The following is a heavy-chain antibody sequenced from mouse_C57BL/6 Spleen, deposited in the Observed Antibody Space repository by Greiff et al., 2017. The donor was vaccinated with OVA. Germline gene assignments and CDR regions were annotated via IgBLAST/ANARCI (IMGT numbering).Heavy chain of an antibody. CDR2: IYPGGGYT. J-gene: IGHJ4*01. D-gene: IGHD2-3*01. CDR1: GYTFTNYW. CDR3: ARGDGYYAMDY. V-gene: IGHV1-63*01. Sequence: VKLQQSGAELVRPGTSVKMSCKASGYTFTNYWIGWAKQRPGHGLEWIGDIYPGGGYTNYNEKFKGKATLTADKSSSTAYMQFSSLTSEDSAIYYCARGDGYYAMDYWGQGTSVTVSS.